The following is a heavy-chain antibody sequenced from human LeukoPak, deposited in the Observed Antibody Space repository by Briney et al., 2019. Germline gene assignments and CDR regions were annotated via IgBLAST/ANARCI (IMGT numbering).Heavy chain of an antibody. CDR2: ISGSGGST. V-gene: IGHV3-23*01. J-gene: IGHJ4*02. CDR3: AKGKSRLSGWQLLDY. CDR1: GFTFSSYA. Sequence: PGGSLRLSCAASGFTFSSYAMSWVRQAPGKGLEWVSAISGSGGSTYYADSVKGRFTISRDNSKNTLHLQMNSLRAEDTAVYYCAKGKSRLSGWQLLDYWGQGTLVTVSS. D-gene: IGHD6-19*01.